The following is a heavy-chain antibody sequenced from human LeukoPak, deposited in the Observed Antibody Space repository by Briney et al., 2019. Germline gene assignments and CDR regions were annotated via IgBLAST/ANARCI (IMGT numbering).Heavy chain of an antibody. D-gene: IGHD2-2*01. CDR2: ISGSGGST. V-gene: IGHV3-23*01. CDR3: AKDLYCSSTSCPEDFYYYYGMDV. Sequence: GGSLRLSCAASGFTFSSYAMSWVRQAPGKGLEWVSAISGSGGSTYYADSVKGRFTISRDNSKNTLYLQMNSLRAEDTAVYYCAKDLYCSSTSCPEDFYYYYGMDVWGQGTTVTVSS. CDR1: GFTFSSYA. J-gene: IGHJ6*02.